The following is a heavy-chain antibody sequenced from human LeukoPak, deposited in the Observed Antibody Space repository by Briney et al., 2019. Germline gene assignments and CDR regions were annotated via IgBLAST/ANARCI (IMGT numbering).Heavy chain of an antibody. D-gene: IGHD2-2*03. V-gene: IGHV1-8*01. CDR2: MNPNSGNT. CDR3: ARWILDYYYYGMDV. Sequence: ASVKDSCKASGYTFTSYDINWVQQATGKGLEWMGWMNPNSGNTGYAQKFQGRVTMTRNTSISTAYMELSSLRSEDTAVYYCARWILDYYYYGMDVWGQGTTVTVSS. CDR1: GYTFTSYD. J-gene: IGHJ6*02.